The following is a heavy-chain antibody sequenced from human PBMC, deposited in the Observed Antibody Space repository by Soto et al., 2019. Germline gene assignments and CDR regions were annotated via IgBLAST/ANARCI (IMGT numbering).Heavy chain of an antibody. D-gene: IGHD3-10*01. CDR2: INDSGNI. Sequence: QVQLQQWGAGLLKPSETLSLTCAVYGGSFSGYQWTWIRQTPGNGLEWFGEINDSGNITYNPSLKSRVTSLVAPDKKQISLKLSSGTAADTAVYYCARGSILWFGELSRRGGYYYYMDVWGKGTTVTVS. V-gene: IGHV4-34*01. CDR1: GGSFSGYQ. CDR3: ARGSILWFGELSRRGGYYYYMDV. J-gene: IGHJ6*03.